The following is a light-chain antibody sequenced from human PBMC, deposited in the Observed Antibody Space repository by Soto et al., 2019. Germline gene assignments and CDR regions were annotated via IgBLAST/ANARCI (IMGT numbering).Light chain of an antibody. CDR3: CSYAGSSTDVV. J-gene: IGLJ2*01. CDR2: EGS. Sequence: QSVLTQPASVSGSPGQSITISCTGTSSDVGSYNLVSWYQQHPGKAPKLMIYEGSKRPSGVSNRFSGSKSGNTASVTISGLQADDEADYYCCSYAGSSTDVVFGGGTKLTVL. CDR1: SSDVGSYNL. V-gene: IGLV2-23*01.